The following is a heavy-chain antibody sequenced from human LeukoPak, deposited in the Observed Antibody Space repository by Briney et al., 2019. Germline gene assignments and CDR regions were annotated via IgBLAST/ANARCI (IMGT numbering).Heavy chain of an antibody. V-gene: IGHV4-61*01. D-gene: IGHD3-10*01. CDR1: GGSVSSGSYY. Sequence: SETLSLTCTVSGGSVSSGSYYWSWIRQPPGQGLVWNGYIYYSGSTNYNPALKSRVTISADTSKNQFSLKLSSVTAADTAVYYCARAPSTYFYGLGTYSNYFDYWGQGTLVTVSS. CDR3: ARAPSTYFYGLGTYSNYFDY. CDR2: IYYSGST. J-gene: IGHJ4*02.